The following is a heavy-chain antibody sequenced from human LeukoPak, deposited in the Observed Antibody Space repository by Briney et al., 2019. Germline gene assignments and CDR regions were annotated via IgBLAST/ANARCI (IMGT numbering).Heavy chain of an antibody. D-gene: IGHD2-2*01. J-gene: IGHJ6*03. V-gene: IGHV4-34*01. CDR3: ARGVRYCSSTSCYAPYYYYYYMDV. Sequence: SETLSLTCAVYGGSFSGYYWSWIRQPPGKGLEWMGEINHSGSTNYNPSLKSRVTISVDTSKNQFSLKLSSVTAADTAVYYCARGVRYCSSTSCYAPYYYYYYMDVWGKGTTVTVSS. CDR1: GGSFSGYY. CDR2: INHSGST.